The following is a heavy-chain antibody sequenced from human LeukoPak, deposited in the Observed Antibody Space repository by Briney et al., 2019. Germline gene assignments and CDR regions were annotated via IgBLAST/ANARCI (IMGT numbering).Heavy chain of an antibody. CDR3: ARSLRIGPLSF. V-gene: IGHV3-33*01. CDR1: GFPSSNYD. D-gene: IGHD3-3*02. Sequence: GRSLRLSCAASGFPSSNYDMHWVRQAPGKGLEWVAVIWPDGSEKYYRDSAKGRFTISRDNSKNTLSLQMSGLRAEDTAVYYCARSLRIGPLSFWGRGTLVTVSS. J-gene: IGHJ4*02. CDR2: IWPDGSEK.